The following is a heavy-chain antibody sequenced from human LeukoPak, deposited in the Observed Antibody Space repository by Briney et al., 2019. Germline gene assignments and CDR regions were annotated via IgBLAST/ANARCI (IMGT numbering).Heavy chain of an antibody. CDR1: GFTFSSYS. CDR3: ARDNLIAAAGTGFDP. V-gene: IGHV3-21*01. Sequence: GRSLRLSCAASGFTFSSYSMNWVRQAPAKGLEWVSSISSSSDYIYYADSVKGRFTISRDNAKKSLYLQMNTLRAEDTAVYSCARDNLIAAAGTGFDPWGQGTLVTVSS. J-gene: IGHJ5*02. CDR2: ISSSSDYI. D-gene: IGHD6-13*01.